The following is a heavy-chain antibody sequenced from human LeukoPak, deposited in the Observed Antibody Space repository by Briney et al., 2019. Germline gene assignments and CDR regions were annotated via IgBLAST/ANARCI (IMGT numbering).Heavy chain of an antibody. Sequence: LETLSLTCAVSGYSISSGYYWGCIRQPPGKGLEWIGSIYHSGSTYYNPSLKSRVTISVDTSKNQFSLKLSSVTAADTAVYYCARQLDFWSGRTDYWGQGTLVTVSS. CDR1: GYSISSGYY. CDR2: IYHSGST. J-gene: IGHJ4*02. D-gene: IGHD3-3*01. V-gene: IGHV4-38-2*01. CDR3: ARQLDFWSGRTDY.